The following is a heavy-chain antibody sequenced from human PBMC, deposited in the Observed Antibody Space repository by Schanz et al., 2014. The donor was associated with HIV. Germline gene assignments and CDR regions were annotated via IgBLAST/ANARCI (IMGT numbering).Heavy chain of an antibody. CDR3: ARVANWDXXXMDV. Sequence: QVHLVESGGGVVQPGRSLRLSCAASGFTFSTYGMHWVRQGPGKGLEWVAFISYDGSNKYYADSVKGRFTISRDNSKNTLFLQMNSLRGEDTAVYYCARVANWDXXXMDVWGRGTTVTVSS. V-gene: IGHV3-30*03. J-gene: IGHJ6*02. D-gene: IGHD1-26*01. CDR2: ISYDGSNK. CDR1: GFTFSTYG.